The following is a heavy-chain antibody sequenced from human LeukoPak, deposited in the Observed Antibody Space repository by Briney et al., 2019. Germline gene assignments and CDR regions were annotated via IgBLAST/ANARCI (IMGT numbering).Heavy chain of an antibody. CDR2: IYHSGST. V-gene: IGHV4-4*02. CDR1: GGSISSSNW. J-gene: IGHJ4*02. D-gene: IGHD4-17*01. CDR3: ARGGTTVTTGLDY. Sequence: SETLSLTCAVSGGSISSSNWWSWVRQPPGKGLEWIGEIYHSGSTYYNPSLKSRVTISVDTSKNQFSLKLSSVTAADTAVYYCARGGTTVTTGLDYWGQGTLVTVSS.